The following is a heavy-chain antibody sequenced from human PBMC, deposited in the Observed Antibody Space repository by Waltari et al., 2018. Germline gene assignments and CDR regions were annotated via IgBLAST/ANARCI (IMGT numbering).Heavy chain of an antibody. V-gene: IGHV3-21*01. J-gene: IGHJ4*02. CDR3: ARVWDRGSSGPDY. Sequence: EVQLVESGGGLVKPGGSLRLSCAASGFTFSSYSMNWVRQAPGKGLEWVSSISSSSSYIYYADSVKGRFTISRDNAKNSLYLQMNSLRAEDTAVYYCARVWDRGSSGPDYWGQGTLVTVSS. CDR1: GFTFSSYS. D-gene: IGHD6-19*01. CDR2: ISSSSSYI.